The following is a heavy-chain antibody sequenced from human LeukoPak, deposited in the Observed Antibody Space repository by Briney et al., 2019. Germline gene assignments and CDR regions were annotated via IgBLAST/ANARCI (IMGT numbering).Heavy chain of an antibody. V-gene: IGHV3-48*02. CDR3: ARDGAYYDILTGYSNFDY. D-gene: IGHD3-9*01. CDR2: TSSSSSTI. CDR1: GFTFSSYS. Sequence: GGSLRLSCAASGFTFSSYSMNWVRQAPGKGLEWVSYTSSSSSTIYYADSVKGRFTISRDNAKNSLYLQMNSLRDEDTAVYYCARDGAYYDILTGYSNFDYWGQGTLVTVSS. J-gene: IGHJ4*02.